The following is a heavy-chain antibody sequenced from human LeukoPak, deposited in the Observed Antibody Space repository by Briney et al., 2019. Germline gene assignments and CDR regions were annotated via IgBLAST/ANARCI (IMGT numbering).Heavy chain of an antibody. CDR3: AKEPYSSSWFGRYGMDV. V-gene: IGHV3-23*01. J-gene: IGHJ6*02. CDR2: ISGSGGST. CDR1: GFTFSSYA. D-gene: IGHD6-13*01. Sequence: TGGSLRLSCAASGFTFSSYAMSWVRQAPGKGLEWVSAISGSGGSTYYADSVKGRFTISRDNSKNTLYLQMNGLRAEDTAVYYCAKEPYSSSWFGRYGMDVWGQGTTVTVSS.